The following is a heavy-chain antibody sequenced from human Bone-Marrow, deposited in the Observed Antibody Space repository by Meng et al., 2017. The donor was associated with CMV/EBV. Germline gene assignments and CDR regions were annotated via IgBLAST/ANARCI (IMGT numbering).Heavy chain of an antibody. CDR2: TYYSGST. V-gene: IGHV4-39*01. CDR1: AGSISSSSYY. CDR3: ARALTYYDFWSGYSPNYFDY. J-gene: IGHJ4*02. D-gene: IGHD3-3*01. Sequence: GSLRLSCTVSAGSISSSSYYWGWIRQPPGKGLEWIGSTYYSGSTYYNPSLKSRVTISVDTSKNQFSLKLSSVTAADTAMYYCARALTYYDFWSGYSPNYFDYWGQGTLVTVSS.